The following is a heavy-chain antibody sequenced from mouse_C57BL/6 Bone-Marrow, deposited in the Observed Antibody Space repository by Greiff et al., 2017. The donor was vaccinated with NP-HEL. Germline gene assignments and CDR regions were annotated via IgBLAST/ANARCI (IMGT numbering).Heavy chain of an antibody. CDR3: ARGDYPWFAY. V-gene: IGHV1-4*01. CDR1: GYTFTSYT. J-gene: IGHJ3*01. Sequence: QVQLQQPGAELARPGASVKMSCKASGYTFTSYTMHWVKQRPGQGLEWIGYINPSSGYTKYNQKFKDKATLTADKSSSTAYMQLSSLTSEDSAVYYCARGDYPWFAYWGQGTLVTVSA. CDR2: INPSSGYT. D-gene: IGHD2-4*01.